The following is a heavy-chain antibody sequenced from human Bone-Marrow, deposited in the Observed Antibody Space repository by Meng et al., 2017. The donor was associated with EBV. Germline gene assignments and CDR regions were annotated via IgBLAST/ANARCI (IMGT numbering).Heavy chain of an antibody. CDR3: ARQSARQLVPYY. V-gene: IGHV4-34*01. CDR1: GGSYSGYY. D-gene: IGHD6-6*01. CDR2: INHSGRT. J-gene: IGHJ4*02. Sequence: QVPLQRWCARLLKPSETLSLSCAVYGGSYSGYYWSWIRQPPGKGLEWIGEINHSGRTNYNPSLKSRVTISVDTSKNQFSLKLSSVTAADTAVYYCARQSARQLVPYYWGQGTLVTVPS.